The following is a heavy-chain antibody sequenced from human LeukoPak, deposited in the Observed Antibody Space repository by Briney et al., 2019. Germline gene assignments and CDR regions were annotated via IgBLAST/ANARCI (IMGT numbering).Heavy chain of an antibody. CDR2: INHSGST. Sequence: SETLSLTCAVYGGSFSGYYWSWIRQPPGKGLEWIGEINHSGSTNYNPSLKSRVTISVDTSKNQFSLKLSSVTAADTAVYYCARYPRYSNSSGPSFDYWGQGTLVTVSS. CDR1: GGSFSGYY. J-gene: IGHJ4*02. D-gene: IGHD3-22*01. CDR3: ARYPRYSNSSGPSFDY. V-gene: IGHV4-34*01.